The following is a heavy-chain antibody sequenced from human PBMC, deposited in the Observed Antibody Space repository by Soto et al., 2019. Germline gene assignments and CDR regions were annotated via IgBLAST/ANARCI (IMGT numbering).Heavy chain of an antibody. J-gene: IGHJ6*02. CDR1: GGTFSSYA. CDR3: ARDRSPSGGMDV. Sequence: QVQLVQSGAEVKKPGSSVKVSCKASGGTFSSYAISWVRRAPGQGLEWMGGIIPIFGTANYAQKFQGRVTITADESTSTAYMALTSLRSEDTAVYYCARDRSPSGGMDVWGQGTTVTVSS. D-gene: IGHD3-10*01. V-gene: IGHV1-69*12. CDR2: IIPIFGTA.